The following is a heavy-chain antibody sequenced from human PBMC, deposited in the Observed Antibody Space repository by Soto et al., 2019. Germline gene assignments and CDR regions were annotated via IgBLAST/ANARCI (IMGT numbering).Heavy chain of an antibody. D-gene: IGHD2-21*01. CDR3: AREVVRPDWYFDK. CDR1: GFTFRSYS. CDR2: TSDDEGTK. J-gene: IGHJ4*02. Sequence: QFQVMESGGGVVQPGGSLRLSYATSGFTFRSYSMHWFRQAPVKRLEWVAVTSDDEGTKFYADSVRGRFTISRDNSKNTLYLQMNNLRPEDSAIYYCAREVVRPDWYFDKWGQGILVTVSS. V-gene: IGHV3-30*04.